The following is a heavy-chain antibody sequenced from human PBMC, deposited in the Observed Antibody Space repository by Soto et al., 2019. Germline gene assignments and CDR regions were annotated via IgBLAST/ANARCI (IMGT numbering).Heavy chain of an antibody. CDR2: IIPIFGTA. CDR3: AKDSTYFDWLLYGMDV. Sequence: SVKVSCKASGYRFTSYGISWVRQAPGQGLEWMGGIIPIFGTANYAQKFQGRVTITADESTSTAYMELSSLRSEDTAVYYCAKDSTYFDWLLYGMDVWGQGTTVTVSS. CDR1: GYRFTSYG. J-gene: IGHJ6*02. V-gene: IGHV1-69*13. D-gene: IGHD3-9*01.